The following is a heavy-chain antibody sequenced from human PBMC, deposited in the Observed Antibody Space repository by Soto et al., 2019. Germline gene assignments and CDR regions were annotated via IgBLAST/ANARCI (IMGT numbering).Heavy chain of an antibody. CDR2: ISYDGSNK. J-gene: IGHJ3*02. V-gene: IGHV3-30*18. D-gene: IGHD3-22*01. CDR3: AKEFRITMIVVALDAFDI. Sequence: GSLRLSCAASGFTFSSYGMHWVRQAPGKGLEWVAVISYDGSNKYYADSVKGRFTISRDNSKNTLYLQMNSLRAEDTAVYYCAKEFRITMIVVALDAFDIWGQGTMVTVSS. CDR1: GFTFSSYG.